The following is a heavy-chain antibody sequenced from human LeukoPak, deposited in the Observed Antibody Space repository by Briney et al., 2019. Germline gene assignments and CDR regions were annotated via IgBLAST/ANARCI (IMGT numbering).Heavy chain of an antibody. V-gene: IGHV3-9*01. Sequence: GGSLRLSCAASGFTFDEFAMHWVRHAPGKGLEWVSGINFNGDTTRYAHSVKGRFTISRDNAKKALYLQMNGLRGEDTALYYCARDRDYNLADSFDHWGQGTLVTVSS. CDR1: GFTFDEFA. D-gene: IGHD5-24*01. CDR2: INFNGDTT. CDR3: ARDRDYNLADSFDH. J-gene: IGHJ4*02.